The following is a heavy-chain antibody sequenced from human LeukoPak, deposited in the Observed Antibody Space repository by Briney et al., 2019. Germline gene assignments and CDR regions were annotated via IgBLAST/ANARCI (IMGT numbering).Heavy chain of an antibody. CDR2: ISSSGSTI. D-gene: IGHD3-9*01. Sequence: GGSLRLSCAASGFTFSSYEMNWVRQAPGKGLEWVSYISSSGSTIYYADSVKGRFTISRDNAKNSPYMQMNSLRAEDTAVYYCARVLRYFDWFPSGDAFDIWGQGTMVTVSS. CDR1: GFTFSSYE. V-gene: IGHV3-48*03. J-gene: IGHJ3*02. CDR3: ARVLRYFDWFPSGDAFDI.